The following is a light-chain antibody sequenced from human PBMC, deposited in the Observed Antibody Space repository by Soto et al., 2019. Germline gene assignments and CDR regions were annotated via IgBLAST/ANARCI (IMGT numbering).Light chain of an antibody. CDR2: GAS. CDR3: QQYGSSPPCT. J-gene: IGKJ1*01. Sequence: EIVLTQSPGTLSLSPGERATLSCRASQSVRSSYLAWYQQKPGQAPRLLIYGASRRPTGIPDRFSGSGSGTDFTLTISRLEPEDFAVYYCQQYGSSPPCTF. CDR1: QSVRSSY. V-gene: IGKV3-20*01.